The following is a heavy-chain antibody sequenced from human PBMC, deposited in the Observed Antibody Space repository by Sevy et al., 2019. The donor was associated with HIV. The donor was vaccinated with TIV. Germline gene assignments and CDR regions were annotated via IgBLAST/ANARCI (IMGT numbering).Heavy chain of an antibody. D-gene: IGHD4-17*01. J-gene: IGHJ4*02. CDR3: ARMNYGGNYRGNHFYFDY. V-gene: IGHV4-59*13. CDR2: VYYSGSS. Sequence: SETLSLTCSVTGGSISSFYWSWIRQPPGKALEWIGYVYYSGSSTYNPSLKSRVSISVDSFRNHFSLKMTSVTPADSVVYVCARMNYGGNYRGNHFYFDYWGQGSLVTVSS. CDR1: GGSISSFY.